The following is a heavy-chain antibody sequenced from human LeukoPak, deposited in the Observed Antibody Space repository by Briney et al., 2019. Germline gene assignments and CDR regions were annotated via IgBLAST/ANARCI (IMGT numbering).Heavy chain of an antibody. Sequence: ASVKVSCKASGYTFTSYYMHWVRQAPGQGLESMGLINPTGGSTGYAQKFQGRVTMTRDMSTSTDCMELSSLRSEDTAIYYCARDNSVGDNAWWFDPWGQGTLVTVSS. V-gene: IGHV1-46*01. J-gene: IGHJ5*02. CDR3: ARDNSVGDNAWWFDP. D-gene: IGHD1-26*01. CDR2: INPTGGST. CDR1: GYTFTSYY.